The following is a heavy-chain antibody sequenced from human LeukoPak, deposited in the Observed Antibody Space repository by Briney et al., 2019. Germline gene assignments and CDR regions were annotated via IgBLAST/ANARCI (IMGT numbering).Heavy chain of an antibody. Sequence: PGGSLRLSCAASGFTFSYYTMHWVRQAPGKGLEWVAVISYDGSNKYYADSVKGRFTISRDNAKNTLYLQMNSLRAEDTAVYYCARGRAGNYYNHNDYWGQGTLVTVSS. CDR2: ISYDGSNK. CDR3: ARGRAGNYYNHNDY. V-gene: IGHV3-30-3*01. J-gene: IGHJ4*02. CDR1: GFTFSYYT. D-gene: IGHD3-10*01.